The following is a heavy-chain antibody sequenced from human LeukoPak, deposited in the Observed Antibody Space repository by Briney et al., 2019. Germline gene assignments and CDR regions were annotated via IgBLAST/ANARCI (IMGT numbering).Heavy chain of an antibody. CDR1: GFTLSSYG. J-gene: IGHJ5*02. CDR3: ARRVGMVREPSRHWFDP. D-gene: IGHD3-10*01. V-gene: IGHV3-30-3*01. Sequence: PGGSLRLSCAASGFTLSSYGMHWVRQASGKGLEWVAVTSYDGSNKYYADSVKGRFTISRDNSKSTVSLQMNSLRAEDTAVYYCARRVGMVREPSRHWFDPWGQGTLVTVSS. CDR2: TSYDGSNK.